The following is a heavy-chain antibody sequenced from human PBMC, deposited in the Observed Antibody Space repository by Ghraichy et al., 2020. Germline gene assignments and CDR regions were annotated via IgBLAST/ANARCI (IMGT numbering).Heavy chain of an antibody. D-gene: IGHD2-21*01. V-gene: IGHV3-23*01. J-gene: IGHJ4*02. CDR3: AKRPLAIPGYFDY. Sequence: LSLTCAASGFTFNTYAMTWVRQAPGKGLEWVASVSSSGASTDYADSVKGRFSISRDNSKNTLNLQMYSLRVEDTAIYYCAKRPLAIPGYFDYWGQGALVTVSS. CDR2: VSSSGAST. CDR1: GFTFNTYA.